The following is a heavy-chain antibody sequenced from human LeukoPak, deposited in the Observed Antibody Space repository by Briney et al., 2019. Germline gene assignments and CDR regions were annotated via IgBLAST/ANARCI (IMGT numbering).Heavy chain of an antibody. CDR1: GFTFSTYA. J-gene: IGHJ4*02. Sequence: GGSLRLSCAASGFTFSTYAMSWVRQAPGKGLEWVSAISGSGGNTYYADSVKGRFTISRDNSKNTLYLQMNSLRAGDTAVYYCARGVFLDYWGQGTLVTVSS. V-gene: IGHV3-23*01. CDR3: ARGVFLDY. D-gene: IGHD2-8*01. CDR2: ISGSGGNT.